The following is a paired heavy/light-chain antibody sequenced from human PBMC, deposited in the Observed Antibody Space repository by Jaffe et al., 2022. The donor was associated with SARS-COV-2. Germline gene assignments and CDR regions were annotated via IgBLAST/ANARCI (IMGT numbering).Light chain of an antibody. Sequence: EIVLTQSPGTLSLSPGERATLSCRASQSVSSSYLAWYQQKPGQPPRLLIYGASFRATDIPDRFGGSGSGTDFTLTISRLEPEDFAVYYCQQYGSSLWTFGQGTKVEIK. CDR2: GAS. CDR3: QQYGSSLWT. CDR1: QSVSSSY. V-gene: IGKV3-20*01. J-gene: IGKJ1*01.
Heavy chain of an antibody. J-gene: IGHJ2*01. CDR2: ISGYDGKT. Sequence: QVQLVQSGAEVKKPGASVKVSCKASGYTINTYAIAWVRQAPGQGLEWMGCISGYDGKTNHAQKFQGRISMTTDTSTSTVYMELRSLRSDDTAVYYCARVGIVVKYFDLWGRGTLVSVS. V-gene: IGHV1-18*01. CDR3: ARVGIVVKYFDL. D-gene: IGHD2-2*03. CDR1: GYTINTYA.